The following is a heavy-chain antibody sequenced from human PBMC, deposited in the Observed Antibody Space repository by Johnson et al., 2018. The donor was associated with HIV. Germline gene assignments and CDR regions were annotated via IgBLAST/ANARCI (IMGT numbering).Heavy chain of an antibody. CDR3: ARSSTVVTPHDI. Sequence: QVQLVESGGGVVQPGRSLRLSCAASGFTFSRYSMHWVRQAPGKGLQWVAVISYDGTNTYYADSVKGRFTISRDNSKNKLYLQMNSLRAEDTAVYYCARSSTVVTPHDIWGQGTMVTVSS. CDR1: GFTFSRYS. V-gene: IGHV3-30*01. CDR2: ISYDGTNT. D-gene: IGHD4-23*01. J-gene: IGHJ3*02.